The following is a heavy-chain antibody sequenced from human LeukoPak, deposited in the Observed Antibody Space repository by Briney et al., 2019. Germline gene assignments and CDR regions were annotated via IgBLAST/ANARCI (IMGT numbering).Heavy chain of an antibody. D-gene: IGHD3-22*01. CDR1: GFTFSRYW. V-gene: IGHV3-74*01. CDR2: IKSDGKT. CDR3: ARAPSEVGGYYPEYLRH. Sequence: GGSLRLSCEASGFTFSRYWMHWVRQAPGKGLVWVSRIKSDGKTNYADSVKGRFTISRDNAKNTVSLQMDSLRAEDTGVYYCARAPSEVGGYYPEYLRHWGQGTLVTVSS. J-gene: IGHJ1*01.